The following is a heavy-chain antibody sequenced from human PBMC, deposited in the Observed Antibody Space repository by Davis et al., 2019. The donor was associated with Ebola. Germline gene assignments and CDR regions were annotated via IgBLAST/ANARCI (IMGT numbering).Heavy chain of an antibody. V-gene: IGHV4-34*01. CDR3: ARDSDGDYSVYYYGMDV. CDR1: GGSFSGYY. Sequence: MPSETLSLTCAVYGGSFSGYYWSWIRQPPGKGLEWIGSIYYSGSTYYNPSLKSRVTISVDTSKNQFSLKLSSVTAADTAVYYCARDSDGDYSVYYYGMDVWGQGTTVTVSS. D-gene: IGHD4-17*01. CDR2: IYYSGST. J-gene: IGHJ6*02.